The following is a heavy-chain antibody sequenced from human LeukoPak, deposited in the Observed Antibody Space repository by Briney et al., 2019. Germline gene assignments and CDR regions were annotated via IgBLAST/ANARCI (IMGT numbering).Heavy chain of an antibody. CDR3: ATFYCSSTSCYIDYYYGMDV. CDR2: FDPEDGET. D-gene: IGHD2-2*02. V-gene: IGHV1-24*01. CDR1: GYTLSELS. Sequence: GASVKVSCNVSGYTLSELSMHWVRQAPGKGLEWMGGFDPEDGETIYAQKFQGRVTMTEDTSTDTAYMELSSLRSEDTAVYYCATFYCSSTSCYIDYYYGMDVWGQGTTVTVSS. J-gene: IGHJ6*02.